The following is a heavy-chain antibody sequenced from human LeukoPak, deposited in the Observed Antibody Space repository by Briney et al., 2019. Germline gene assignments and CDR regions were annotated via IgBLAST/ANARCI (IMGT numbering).Heavy chain of an antibody. V-gene: IGHV4-34*01. CDR2: INHSGST. D-gene: IGHD3-3*01. CDR3: ARHSTTYYDFWSGSDFDY. CDR1: GGSFSGYY. Sequence: PSETLSLTCAVYGGSFSGYYWSWIRQPPGKGLEWIGEINHSGSTNYNPSLKSRVTISVDTSKNQFSLKLSSVTAADTAVYYCARHSTTYYDFWSGSDFDYWGQGTLVTVSS. J-gene: IGHJ4*02.